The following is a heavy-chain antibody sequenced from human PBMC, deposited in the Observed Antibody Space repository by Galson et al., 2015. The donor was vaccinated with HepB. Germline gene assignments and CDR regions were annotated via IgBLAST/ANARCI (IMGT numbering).Heavy chain of an antibody. CDR1: GGSISSGSYY. J-gene: IGHJ6*02. CDR2: IYYSGST. V-gene: IGHV4-39*07. Sequence: ETLSLTCTVSGGSISSGSYYWGWIRQPPGKGLEWIGSIYYSGSTYYNSSLKSRVTISVDTSKNQFSLKLSSVTAADTAVYYCARDIKAWDGMDVWGQGTTVTVSS. D-gene: IGHD1-26*01. CDR3: ARDIKAWDGMDV.